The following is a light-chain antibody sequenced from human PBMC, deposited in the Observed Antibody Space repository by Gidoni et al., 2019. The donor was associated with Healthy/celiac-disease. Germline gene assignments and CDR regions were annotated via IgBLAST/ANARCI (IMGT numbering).Light chain of an antibody. CDR2: GAS. Sequence: EIVMTQSPATLSVSPGERATLSCRASQSVSSNVAWYQQKPGQAPRLLIYGASTRATGIPARFSGSGSGTEFTLTISSLQSEDFAVYYCQQYNNWPRNTFGQGTKLEIK. J-gene: IGKJ2*01. CDR3: QQYNNWPRNT. CDR1: QSVSSN. V-gene: IGKV3-15*01.